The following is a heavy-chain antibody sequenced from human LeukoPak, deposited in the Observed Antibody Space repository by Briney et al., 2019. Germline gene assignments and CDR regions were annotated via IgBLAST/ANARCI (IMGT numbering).Heavy chain of an antibody. CDR3: ARDHTMVRGVHHGMDV. CDR2: ISAYNGNT. J-gene: IGHJ6*04. CDR1: GYTFTSYG. D-gene: IGHD3-10*01. Sequence: ASVKVSCKASGYTFTSYGISWVRQAPGQGLEWMGWISAYNGNTNYAQKLQGRVTMTTDTSTSTAYMELRSLRSDDTAVYYCARDHTMVRGVHHGMDVWGKGTTVTVSS. V-gene: IGHV1-18*04.